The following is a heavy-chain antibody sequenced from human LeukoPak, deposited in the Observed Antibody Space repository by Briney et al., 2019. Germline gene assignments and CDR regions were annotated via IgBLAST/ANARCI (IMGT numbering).Heavy chain of an antibody. J-gene: IGHJ5*02. Sequence: PGGSLRLSCAASGFTFSSYNMNWVRQAPGKGLEWVASISTSSSNIYYADSVKGRFTLSRDNAKNSLFLQMNSLRAEDTAVYYCARDRYSNSGSVYWFDRWGQGTLVTVSS. D-gene: IGHD4-11*01. CDR2: ISTSSSNI. CDR3: ARDRYSNSGSVYWFDR. V-gene: IGHV3-21*01. CDR1: GFTFSSYN.